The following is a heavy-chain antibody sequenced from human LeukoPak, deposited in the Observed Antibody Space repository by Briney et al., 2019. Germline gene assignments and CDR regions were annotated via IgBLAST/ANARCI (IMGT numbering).Heavy chain of an antibody. Sequence: GSSVKVSCKASGGTFSSYAISWVRQAPGQGLEWMGRIIPIFGTANYAQKFQGRVTITTDESTSTAYMELSSLRSEDTAVYYCARYHYDYVWGSYRPFDYWGQGTLVTVSS. CDR2: IIPIFGTA. CDR3: ARYHYDYVWGSYRPFDY. CDR1: GGTFSSYA. V-gene: IGHV1-69*05. J-gene: IGHJ4*02. D-gene: IGHD3-16*02.